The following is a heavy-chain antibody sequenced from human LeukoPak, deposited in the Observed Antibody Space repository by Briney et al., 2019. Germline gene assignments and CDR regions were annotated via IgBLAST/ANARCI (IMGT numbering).Heavy chain of an antibody. J-gene: IGHJ4*02. CDR1: GGSISSSGYY. CDR3: ARKKLVARGYFDY. D-gene: IGHD1-1*01. Sequence: PSETLSLTCTVSGGSISSSGYYWDWIRQPPGKGLEWIGSINQSGKIYYEPSLKSRVTISVDTSKTQFSLELRTVTAADTAVYYCARKKLVARGYFDYWGQGALVTVSS. CDR2: INQSGKI. V-gene: IGHV4-39*01.